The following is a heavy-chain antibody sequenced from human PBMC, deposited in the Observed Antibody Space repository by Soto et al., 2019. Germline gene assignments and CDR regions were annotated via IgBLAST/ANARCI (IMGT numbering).Heavy chain of an antibody. CDR2: IIHIFGTA. CDR1: GGSFSSYA. D-gene: IGHD3-22*01. J-gene: IGHJ3*02. Sequence: QVQLVQSGAEVKKPGSSVKVSCKASGGSFSSYAISWVRQAPGQGLEWMGGIIHIFGTANYAQKFQGRVTITADESTSTAYMELSSLRSEDTAMYHCARVLPPTYYYDSSGYSYAFDIWGQGTMVTVSS. CDR3: ARVLPPTYYYDSSGYSYAFDI. V-gene: IGHV1-69*01.